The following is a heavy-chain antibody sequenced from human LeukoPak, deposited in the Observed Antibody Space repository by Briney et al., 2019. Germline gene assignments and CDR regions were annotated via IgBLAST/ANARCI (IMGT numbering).Heavy chain of an antibody. CDR3: ARSNNGGWGYCDY. V-gene: IGHV3-23*01. J-gene: IGHJ4*02. CDR1: GFTFSSYV. D-gene: IGHD3-16*01. Sequence: TGGSLRLSCAASGFTFSSYVMSWVRQAPGKGLEWVSDISGSGITTYYADSVKGRFTISRDNSKNTLYVQMSSLRAEDTAVYYCARSNNGGWGYCDYWGQGSLVTVSS. CDR2: ISGSGITT.